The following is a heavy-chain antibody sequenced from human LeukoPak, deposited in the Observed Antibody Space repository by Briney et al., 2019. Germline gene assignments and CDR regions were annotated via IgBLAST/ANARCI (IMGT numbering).Heavy chain of an antibody. CDR2: INPSGGST. V-gene: IGHV1-46*01. CDR3: ARDGMATTHIDY. J-gene: IGHJ4*02. CDR1: GYTFTSYY. Sequence: GASVKVSCKASGYTFTSYYMHWVRQAPGQGLEWMGIINPSGGSTSYAQKFQGRVTMTRDTSTSTVYKELSSLRSEDTAVYYCARDGMATTHIDYWGQGTLVTVSS. D-gene: IGHD5-24*01.